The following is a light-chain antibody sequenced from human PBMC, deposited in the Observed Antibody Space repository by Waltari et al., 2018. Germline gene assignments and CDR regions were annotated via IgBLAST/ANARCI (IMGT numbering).Light chain of an antibody. CDR1: QSISSY. V-gene: IGKV3-11*01. Sequence: EVVLTQSPATLSLSPGERATLSCRASQSISSYLAWYQQKPGQAPRLLIYDTSNRATGIPARFSGSGSGTDFTLTINSLEPEDFAIYFCQQGSDWPTFGGGTKVEIK. J-gene: IGKJ4*01. CDR3: QQGSDWPT. CDR2: DTS.